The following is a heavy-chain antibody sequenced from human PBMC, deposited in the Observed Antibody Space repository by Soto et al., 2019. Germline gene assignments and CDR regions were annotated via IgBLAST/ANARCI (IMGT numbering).Heavy chain of an antibody. CDR2: IYYNGET. Sequence: QVQLQESGPGLVKPSQTLSLTCTVSGGSISSYGHYWSWVRQQPGKGLEWIGYIYYNGETYYNPYLKSRVTLSLDTSQNQFSLKMSSVTAADTAVYYCARADKIAMAQLDYWGQGNLVTVSS. V-gene: IGHV4-31*03. CDR3: ARADKIAMAQLDY. CDR1: GGSISSYGHY. D-gene: IGHD6-19*01. J-gene: IGHJ4*02.